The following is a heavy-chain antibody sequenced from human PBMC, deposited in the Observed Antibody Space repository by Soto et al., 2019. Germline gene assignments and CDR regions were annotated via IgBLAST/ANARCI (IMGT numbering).Heavy chain of an antibody. Sequence: SETLSLTCTVSGGSISSYYWSWIRQPPGKGLEWIGYIYYSGSTNYNPSLKSRVTISVDTSKNQFSLKLSSVTAADTAVYYCARGEGDSYGYLYYYYYGMDVWGQGTTVTVSS. D-gene: IGHD5-18*01. J-gene: IGHJ6*02. CDR3: ARGEGDSYGYLYYYYYGMDV. CDR1: GGSISSYY. V-gene: IGHV4-59*01. CDR2: IYYSGST.